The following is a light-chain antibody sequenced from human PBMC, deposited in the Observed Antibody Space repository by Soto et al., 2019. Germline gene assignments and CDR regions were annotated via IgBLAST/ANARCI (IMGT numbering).Light chain of an antibody. V-gene: IGKV1-5*01. CDR3: QQYNSYSPYT. CDR2: DAS. J-gene: IGKJ2*01. Sequence: DIQMTQSPSTLSASVGDRVTITCRASQSISRWLAWYQQKPGKAPKVLIYDASTLKSGVPGRFGGRGSGTEFTLTISSVQPDDFATYYCQQYNSYSPYTFGQGTKLEIK. CDR1: QSISRW.